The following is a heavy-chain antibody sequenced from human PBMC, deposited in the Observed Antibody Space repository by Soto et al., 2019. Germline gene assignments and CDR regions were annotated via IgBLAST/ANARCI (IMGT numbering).Heavy chain of an antibody. Sequence: EVQLLESGGGLVQPGGSLRLSCAASGYTFSSYAMSWVRQAPGEGLEWVSGISASGGSTSYADSVKGRFTISRDNSVNTLYLQMRRLRGEDAAVYYCATSYSRSALYYFDYWGQGAPVTVSS. D-gene: IGHD3-22*01. J-gene: IGHJ4*02. V-gene: IGHV3-23*01. CDR2: ISASGGST. CDR1: GYTFSSYA. CDR3: ATSYSRSALYYFDY.